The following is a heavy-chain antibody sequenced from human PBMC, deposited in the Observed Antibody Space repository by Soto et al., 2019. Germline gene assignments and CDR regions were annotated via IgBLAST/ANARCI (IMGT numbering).Heavy chain of an antibody. D-gene: IGHD2-15*01. Sequence: ASVKVSCKVSGYTLTELSMHWVRQAPGKGLEWMGGFDPEDGETIYAQKFQGRVTMTEDTSTDTAYMELSSLRSEDTAVYYCATDLNCSGGSCYTAEYFQHWGQGTLVTVSA. CDR3: ATDLNCSGGSCYTAEYFQH. CDR2: FDPEDGET. V-gene: IGHV1-24*01. J-gene: IGHJ1*01. CDR1: GYTLTELS.